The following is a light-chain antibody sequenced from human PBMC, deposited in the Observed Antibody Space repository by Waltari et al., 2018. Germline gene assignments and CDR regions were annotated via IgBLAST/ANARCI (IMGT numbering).Light chain of an antibody. CDR1: QSISSW. Sequence: DIQMTQSPSTLSASVGDRVTITCRASQSISSWLAWYQQKPGKAPKLLIYKASSLQSGVPSRFSGSGSGTEFTLTISSLQPDEFATYSCQQYNSGWTFGQGTKVEVK. CDR3: QQYNSGWT. CDR2: KAS. J-gene: IGKJ1*01. V-gene: IGKV1-5*03.